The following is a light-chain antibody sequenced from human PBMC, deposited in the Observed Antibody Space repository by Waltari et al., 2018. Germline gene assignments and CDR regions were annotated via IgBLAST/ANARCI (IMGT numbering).Light chain of an antibody. CDR3: QQYHKWPPGG. CDR1: QSVSSS. CDR2: DAS. J-gene: IGKJ4*01. Sequence: EIVLTQSPATLSLSSGDRATLSCRASQSVSSSLAWYQQRPGQAPRLLIYDASNRATGIPARFSGSGSGTDFTLTITSLQFEDVGVYFCQQYHKWPPGGFGGGTKVEIE. V-gene: IGKV3-11*01.